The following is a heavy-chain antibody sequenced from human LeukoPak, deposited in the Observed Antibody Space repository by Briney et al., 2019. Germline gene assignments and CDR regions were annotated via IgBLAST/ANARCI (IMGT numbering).Heavy chain of an antibody. CDR3: ARDGPDWYYCSGSYYNVRWFDP. Sequence: SETLSLTCAVYGGSFSGYYWSWIRQPPGKGLEWIGEINHSGSTNYNPSLNSRGTISVDTSKNQFSLKLSSVTAADTAVYYCARDGPDWYYCSGSYYNVRWFDPWGQGTLVTVSS. V-gene: IGHV4-34*01. D-gene: IGHD3-10*01. CDR1: GGSFSGYY. J-gene: IGHJ5*02. CDR2: INHSGST.